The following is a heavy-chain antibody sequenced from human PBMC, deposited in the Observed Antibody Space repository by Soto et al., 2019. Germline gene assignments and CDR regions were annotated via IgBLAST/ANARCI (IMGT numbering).Heavy chain of an antibody. CDR1: GYSFSTYW. Sequence: GESLKISCKASGYSFSTYWIAWVRQMPGKGLEWMGIIFPSDSDTRYSPSFQGQVTISADRSTSTVFLQWASLKASDTAVYFCARKDKSGYFNWFDPWGQGTLVTVSS. J-gene: IGHJ5*02. D-gene: IGHD5-12*01. CDR2: IFPSDSDT. CDR3: ARKDKSGYFNWFDP. V-gene: IGHV5-51*01.